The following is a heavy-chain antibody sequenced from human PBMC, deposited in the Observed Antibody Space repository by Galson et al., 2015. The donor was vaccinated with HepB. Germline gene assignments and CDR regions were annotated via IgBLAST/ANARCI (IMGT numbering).Heavy chain of an antibody. D-gene: IGHD3-22*01. CDR2: VNWKSGNI. V-gene: IGHV3-9*01. J-gene: IGHJ3*01. CDR1: GSTFDDYA. CDR3: AIASYSYESTGYGFAFDV. Sequence: SLRLSCAPSGSTFDDYAMHWVRQAPGKGLEWVSGVNWKSGNIGYADSVKGRFTISRDNAKTSLYLQMNSLRAEDTALYYCAIASYSYESTGYGFAFDVWGQGTMVTVSS.